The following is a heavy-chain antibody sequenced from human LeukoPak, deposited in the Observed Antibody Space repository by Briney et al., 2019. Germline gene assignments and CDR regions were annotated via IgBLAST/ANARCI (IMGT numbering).Heavy chain of an antibody. D-gene: IGHD3-22*01. Sequence: GGSLRLSCAASGFTFNTYWMNWVRQAPGKGLEWLVTIKQGGSEKYYLGSVKGRFTISRDNAKNSLYLQMDSLRVEDTALYYCASGYSVFEYWGQGTLVTVSS. J-gene: IGHJ4*02. V-gene: IGHV3-7*01. CDR2: IKQGGSEK. CDR3: ASGYSVFEY. CDR1: GFTFNTYW.